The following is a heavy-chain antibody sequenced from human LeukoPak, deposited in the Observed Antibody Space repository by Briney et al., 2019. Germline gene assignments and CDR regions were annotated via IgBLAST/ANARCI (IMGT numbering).Heavy chain of an antibody. CDR1: GFTFSSYW. CDR2: IKQDGSEK. Sequence: GGSLRLSWAASGFTFSSYWMSWVRQAPGKGLEWVANIKQDGSEKYYVDSVKGRFTISRDNAKNSLYLQMNSLRAEDTAVYYCARRWYSSGWYGAFDIWGQGTMVIVSS. V-gene: IGHV3-7*03. D-gene: IGHD6-19*01. CDR3: ARRWYSSGWYGAFDI. J-gene: IGHJ3*02.